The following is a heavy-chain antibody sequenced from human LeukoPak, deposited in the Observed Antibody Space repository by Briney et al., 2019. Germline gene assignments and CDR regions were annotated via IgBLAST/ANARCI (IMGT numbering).Heavy chain of an antibody. V-gene: IGHV1-18*01. J-gene: IGHJ4*02. CDR1: GYTFTSYG. D-gene: IGHD6-19*01. CDR2: ISAYNGNT. CDR3: ATLVIAVAGGFGDY. Sequence: GASVKVSCKASGYTFTSYGISWVRQAPGQGLEWMGWISAYNGNTNYAQKFQGRATMTRDTSISTGYMELSRLRSDDTAVYYCATLVIAVAGGFGDYWGQGTLVTVSS.